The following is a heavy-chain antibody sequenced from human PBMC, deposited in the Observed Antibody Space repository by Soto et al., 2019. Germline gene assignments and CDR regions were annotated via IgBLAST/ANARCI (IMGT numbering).Heavy chain of an antibody. Sequence: QVQLVQSGAEVKKTGASVKVSCKASGFTFTSYYMHWVRQAPAQGLEWMGIINPSGDTTNYAQKFQGRVTMTRDTSTSTVYMELSSLRSEDTAVYYCTRGAYCGGDCYDYWGQGTLVTVSS. CDR1: GFTFTSYY. CDR2: INPSGDTT. J-gene: IGHJ4*02. CDR3: TRGAYCGGDCYDY. D-gene: IGHD2-21*01. V-gene: IGHV1-46*03.